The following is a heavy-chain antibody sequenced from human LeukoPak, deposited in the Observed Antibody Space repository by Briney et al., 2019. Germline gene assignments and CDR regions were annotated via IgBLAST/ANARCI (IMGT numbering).Heavy chain of an antibody. V-gene: IGHV3-23*01. J-gene: IGHJ5*02. CDR1: GFTSRGYA. D-gene: IGHD3-10*01. CDR2: ITGSGGTT. CDR3: XXXXXSGAPHNWFDP. Sequence: GGSLRLSCVASGFTSRGYAMSWVRQAPGKGLEWVSAITGSGGTTYYADSVKGRFTISRDNSENTLYLQMNSLRAGDTALYYXXXXXXSGAPHNWFDPWGQGTLVTVSS.